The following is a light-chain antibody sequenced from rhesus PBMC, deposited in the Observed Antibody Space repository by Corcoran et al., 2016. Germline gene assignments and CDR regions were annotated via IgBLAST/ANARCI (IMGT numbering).Light chain of an antibody. CDR1: NIGSKF. V-gene: IGLV3-36*02. CDR2: YDN. Sequence: SNDLTQPPSVSVSPGQTARITCGGDNIGSKFVHWYQQKPPQAPIVVIYYDNKRPSGIPERFSGSTSGNTATLTISGVEAGDEAAYYCQVWDSSGDHYIFGAGTRLTV. J-gene: IGLJ1*01. CDR3: QVWDSSGDHYI.